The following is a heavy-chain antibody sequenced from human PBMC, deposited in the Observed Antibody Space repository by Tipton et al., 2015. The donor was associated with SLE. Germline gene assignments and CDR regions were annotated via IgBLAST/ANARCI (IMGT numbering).Heavy chain of an antibody. D-gene: IGHD6-19*01. CDR2: IDPKTGGT. Sequence: QSGPEVKKPGASVKVSCKASGYTFTDYYIHWVRQAPGQGLEWMGWIDPKTGGTHYAQKFQGRVTMTRDTSITTAYMDLSSLTSDDTAIYYCARDTSGWYGLSGLWGQGTLVTVSS. CDR1: GYTFTDYY. V-gene: IGHV1-2*02. CDR3: ARDTSGWYGLSGL. J-gene: IGHJ4*02.